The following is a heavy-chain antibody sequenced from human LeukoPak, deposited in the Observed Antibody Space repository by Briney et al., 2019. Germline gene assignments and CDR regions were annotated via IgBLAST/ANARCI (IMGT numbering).Heavy chain of an antibody. J-gene: IGHJ4*02. CDR2: ISPDGSTT. CDR1: GFTFSDYW. CDR3: ARNFWGTGDS. Sequence: GGSLRLSCAASGFTFSDYWMHWVRQAPGTGLVWVSHISPDGSTTRYADSLEGRFTISRDNAKNTLYLQMNNLRGEDTALYYCARNFWGTGDSWGQGALVTVSS. V-gene: IGHV3-74*01. D-gene: IGHD3-10*01.